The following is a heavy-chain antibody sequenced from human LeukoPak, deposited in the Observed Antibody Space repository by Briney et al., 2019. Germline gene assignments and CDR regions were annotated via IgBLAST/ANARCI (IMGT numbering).Heavy chain of an antibody. CDR3: ARETPDALFDP. Sequence: SETLSLTCTVSGGSISSSSYYWGWIRQPPGKGLEWIGSIYYSGSTYYNPSLKSRVTISVDTSKNQFSLKLSSVTAADTAVYYCARETPDALFDPWGQGTLVTVSS. CDR2: IYYSGST. D-gene: IGHD1-14*01. J-gene: IGHJ5*02. V-gene: IGHV4-39*07. CDR1: GGSISSSSYY.